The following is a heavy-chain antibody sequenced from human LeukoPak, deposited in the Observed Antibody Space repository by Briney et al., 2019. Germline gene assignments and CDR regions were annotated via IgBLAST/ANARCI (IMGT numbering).Heavy chain of an antibody. V-gene: IGHV1-2*02. D-gene: IGHD1-26*01. J-gene: IGHJ5*02. CDR1: GYTFTGYY. Sequence: ASVKVSCKASGYTFTGYYIHWVRQAPGQGLEWMGWINPNSGGTNYAQKFQGRVTMTRDTSISTAYMELSRLRSDDTAVYYCARAVVGATNWFDPWGQGTLVTVSS. CDR3: ARAVVGATNWFDP. CDR2: INPNSGGT.